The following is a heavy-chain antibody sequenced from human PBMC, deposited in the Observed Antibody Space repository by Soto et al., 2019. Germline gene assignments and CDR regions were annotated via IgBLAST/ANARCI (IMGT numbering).Heavy chain of an antibody. CDR1: GYTCRNYG. CDR2: ISTYNSYT. Sequence: QVQLVQSGAELRKPGASVKVSCKTSGYTCRNYGISWVRQAPGQGLEWMGWISTYNSYTHLAKKFQGRVIMTIESSTSTAFLELTNLRTDDTAFYYCAQNITSRIDSWGQGTLVTVSS. CDR3: AQNITSRIDS. D-gene: IGHD2-2*01. J-gene: IGHJ5*01. V-gene: IGHV1-18*01.